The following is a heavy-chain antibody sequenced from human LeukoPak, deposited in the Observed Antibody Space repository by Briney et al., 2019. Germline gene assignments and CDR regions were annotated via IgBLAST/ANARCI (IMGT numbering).Heavy chain of an antibody. J-gene: IGHJ4*02. CDR2: ISYDGSNK. D-gene: IGHD2-15*01. Sequence: GSLRLSCAASGFTFSSYGMHWVRQAPGKGLEWVAVISYDGSNKYYADSVKGRFTISRDNSKNTLYLQMNSLRAEDTAVYYCAKDLCSGGSCYYPDYWGQGTLVTVSS. CDR1: GFTFSSYG. V-gene: IGHV3-30*18. CDR3: AKDLCSGGSCYYPDY.